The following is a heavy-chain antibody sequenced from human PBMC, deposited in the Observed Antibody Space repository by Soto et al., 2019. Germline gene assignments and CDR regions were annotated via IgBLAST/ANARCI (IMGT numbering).Heavy chain of an antibody. CDR3: ERDRGYYDTGSLDI. J-gene: IGHJ3*02. CDR1: GYTFTNYG. CDR2: ISAYNGNT. Sequence: QVQLVQSGAEVKKPGASVKVSCKASGYTFTNYGISWVRQAPGQGLEWMGWISAYNGNTNYAQKLQGRVTMTTDTSKSTAYMELRCLRSDDTDVYYCERDRGYYDTGSLDIWGQGTMVGVSS. V-gene: IGHV1-18*01. D-gene: IGHD3-22*01.